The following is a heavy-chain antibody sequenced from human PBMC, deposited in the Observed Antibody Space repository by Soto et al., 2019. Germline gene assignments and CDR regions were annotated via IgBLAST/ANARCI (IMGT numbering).Heavy chain of an antibody. V-gene: IGHV4-59*01. CDR1: GGSISSYY. Sequence: SETLSLTCTVSGGSISSYYWSWIRQPPGKGLEWIGYIYYSGSTNYNPSLKSRVTISVDTSKNQFSLKLSSVTAADTAVYYCARTKPYIAAREAFDIWGQGTMVTVSS. J-gene: IGHJ3*02. D-gene: IGHD6-6*01. CDR3: ARTKPYIAAREAFDI. CDR2: IYYSGST.